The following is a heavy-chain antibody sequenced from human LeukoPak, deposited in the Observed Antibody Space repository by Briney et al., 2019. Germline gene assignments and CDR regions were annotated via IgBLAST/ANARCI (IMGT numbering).Heavy chain of an antibody. V-gene: IGHV4-59*01. D-gene: IGHD2-21*01. CDR2: IYYSGST. J-gene: IGHJ3*02. Sequence: SETLSLTCTVSGGSISSYYWSWIRQPPGKGLEWIGYIYYSGSTNYNPSLKSRVTISVDTSKNQFSLKLSSVTAADTAVYYCARDHSQGAFDIWGQGTMVTASS. CDR1: GGSISSYY. CDR3: ARDHSQGAFDI.